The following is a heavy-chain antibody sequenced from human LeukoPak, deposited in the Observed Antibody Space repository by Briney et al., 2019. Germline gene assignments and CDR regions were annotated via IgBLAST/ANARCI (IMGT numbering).Heavy chain of an antibody. D-gene: IGHD3-10*01. V-gene: IGHV4-34*01. J-gene: IGHJ3*02. CDR1: GGLFSGYY. CDR3: ARGQELTDASDI. CDR2: INHNGST. Sequence: SWTLSVTCADYGGLFSGYYWSWIGQPAGKGREGLGEINHNGSTNYNPSLKSRVTISVDTPKNQFSLKLTSVTAADTAVYYCARGQELTDASDIWGQGKMVTVSS.